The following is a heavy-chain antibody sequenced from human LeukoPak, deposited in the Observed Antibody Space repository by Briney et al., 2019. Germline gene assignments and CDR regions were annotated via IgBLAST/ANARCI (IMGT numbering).Heavy chain of an antibody. D-gene: IGHD2-21*02. CDR3: ARGFAYCGGDCYSPWGLDV. J-gene: IGHJ6*04. CDR1: GGSFSGYY. V-gene: IGHV4-34*01. CDR2: INHSENT. Sequence: PSETLSLTCAVYGGSFSGYYWSWIRQPPGKGLEWIGEINHSENTNYNPSLKSRVTISVDTSKNQFSLKLSSVTAADTSVYYCARGFAYCGGDCYSPWGLDVWGKESTVTVSS.